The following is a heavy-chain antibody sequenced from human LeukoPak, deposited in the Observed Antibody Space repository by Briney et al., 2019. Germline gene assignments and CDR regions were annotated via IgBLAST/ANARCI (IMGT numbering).Heavy chain of an antibody. Sequence: GGSLRLSCAASGFTFSSNGMHWVRQAPGKGLEWVAVIWYDGHNKYYADSVKGRFTISRDNSKNTLYLQMNSLRAEDTAVYYCARDIAAAGNYFDYWGQGTLVTVSS. D-gene: IGHD6-13*01. J-gene: IGHJ4*02. CDR1: GFTFSSNG. CDR2: IWYDGHNK. CDR3: ARDIAAAGNYFDY. V-gene: IGHV3-33*01.